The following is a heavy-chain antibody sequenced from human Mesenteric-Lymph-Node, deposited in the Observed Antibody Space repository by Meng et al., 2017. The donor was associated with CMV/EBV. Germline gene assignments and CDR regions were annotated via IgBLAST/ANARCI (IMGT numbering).Heavy chain of an antibody. Sequence: GGSLRLSCAGSGFTFRSYAMSWVRQAPGKGLEWVSGITPSGSNTYYANSVKGRFTISRDNSKNTLYLQMNSLRAGDTAVYYCARGLKTYYDILTHTEGYYYGMDVWGQGTTVTVSS. CDR3: ARGLKTYYDILTHTEGYYYGMDV. D-gene: IGHD3-9*01. CDR2: ITPSGSNT. V-gene: IGHV3-23*01. CDR1: GFTFRSYA. J-gene: IGHJ6*02.